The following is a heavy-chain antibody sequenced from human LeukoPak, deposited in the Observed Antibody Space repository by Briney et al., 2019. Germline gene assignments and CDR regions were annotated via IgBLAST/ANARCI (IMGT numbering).Heavy chain of an antibody. J-gene: IGHJ4*02. CDR3: TKVTDWRTGFDY. CDR2: ISYDGRNM. D-gene: IGHD3-9*01. CDR1: GMTFSRSG. Sequence: QPGRSLRLSCAASGMTFSRSGFHWVRQAPGKGLEWVAVISYDGRNMNYADSVKGRFTISRDNAKNTLVLQMNSLRVEDTALYYCTKVTDWRTGFDYWGQGTLVTVSS. V-gene: IGHV3-30*18.